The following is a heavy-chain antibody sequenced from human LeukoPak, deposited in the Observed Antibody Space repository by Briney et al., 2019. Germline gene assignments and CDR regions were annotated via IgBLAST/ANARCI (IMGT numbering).Heavy chain of an antibody. CDR2: ISSSSSYI. CDR3: ARDPGYSRAFDI. D-gene: IGHD4-11*01. CDR1: GFTFSSYS. V-gene: IGHV3-21*01. J-gene: IGHJ3*02. Sequence: PGGSLRLSCAASGFTFSSYSMNWVRQAPGKGLEWVSSISSSSSYIYYADSEKGRFTISRDNAKNSLYLQMNSLRAEDTAVYYCARDPGYSRAFDIWGQGTMVTVSS.